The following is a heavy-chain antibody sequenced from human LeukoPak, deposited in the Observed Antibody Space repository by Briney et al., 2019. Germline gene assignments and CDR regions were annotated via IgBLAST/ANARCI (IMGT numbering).Heavy chain of an antibody. J-gene: IGHJ3*02. V-gene: IGHV3-7*01. CDR3: ARDQSAGAFDI. CDR1: GFTFSTYW. Sequence: GGSLRLSCAASGFTFSTYWMAWVRQAPGKGLEWVANIKLDGSESYYVDSVMGRFMISRDNAKDSLYLQMNSLRVDDTAVYYCARDQSAGAFDIWGQGTMVTVSS. CDR2: IKLDGSES.